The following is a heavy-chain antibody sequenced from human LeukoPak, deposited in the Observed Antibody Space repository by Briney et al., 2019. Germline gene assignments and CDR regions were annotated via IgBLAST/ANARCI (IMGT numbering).Heavy chain of an antibody. D-gene: IGHD1-26*01. CDR2: IYYSGST. V-gene: IGHV4-59*12. Sequence: SGTLSLTCTVSGGSISSYYWSWIRQPPGKGLEWIGYIYYSGSTNYNPSLKSRVTISVDKSKNQFSLKLSSVTAADTAVYYCARDLVGATYFDYWGQGTRDSV. J-gene: IGHJ4*02. CDR1: GGSISSYY. CDR3: ARDLVGATYFDY.